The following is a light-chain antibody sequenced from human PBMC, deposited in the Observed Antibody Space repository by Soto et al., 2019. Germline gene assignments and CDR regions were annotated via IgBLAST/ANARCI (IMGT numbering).Light chain of an antibody. CDR3: HQYDTYPWT. V-gene: IGKV1-5*03. J-gene: IGKJ1*01. CDR2: KAS. CDR1: QSVSSW. Sequence: DTPMTQSPSTLSAFVGDRVTITCLASQSVSSWLAWYQQKPGKAPKLLIYKASTLKSGVPSRFSGSESGTEFTLTIGSLQPDDFATYYCHQYDTYPWTFGQGTKVEIK.